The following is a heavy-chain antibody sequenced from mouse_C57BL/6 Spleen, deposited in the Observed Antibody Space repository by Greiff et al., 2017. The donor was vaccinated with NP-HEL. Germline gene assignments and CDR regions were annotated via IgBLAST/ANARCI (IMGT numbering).Heavy chain of an antibody. J-gene: IGHJ4*01. D-gene: IGHD2-4*01. Sequence: QVQLKESGPELVKPGASVKISCKASGYAFSSSWMNWVKQRPGKGLEWIGRIYPGDGDTNYNGKFKGKATLTADKSSSTAYMQLSSLTSEDSAVYFCARWDDYDDYYAMDYWGQGTSVTVSS. CDR1: GYAFSSSW. CDR3: ARWDDYDDYYAMDY. V-gene: IGHV1-82*01. CDR2: IYPGDGDT.